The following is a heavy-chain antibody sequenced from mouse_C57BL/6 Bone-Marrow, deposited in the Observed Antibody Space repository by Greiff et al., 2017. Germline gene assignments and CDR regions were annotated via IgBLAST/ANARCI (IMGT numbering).Heavy chain of an antibody. D-gene: IGHD1-2*01. CDR1: GFTFSSYT. CDR2: ISGGGGNT. J-gene: IGHJ2*01. V-gene: IGHV5-9*01. CDR3: ARTARRDY. Sequence: EVKLMESGGGLVKPGGSLKLSCAASGFTFSSYTMSWVRQTPEKRLEWVATISGGGGNTYYPDSVKGRFTISRDNAKNTLYLQISSLRSEDTALYYCARTARRDYWGQGTTLTVSS.